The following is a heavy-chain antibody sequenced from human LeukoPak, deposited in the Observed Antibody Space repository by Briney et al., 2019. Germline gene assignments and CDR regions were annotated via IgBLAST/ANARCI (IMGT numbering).Heavy chain of an antibody. CDR2: FDPEDGET. D-gene: IGHD1-14*01. CDR1: GYTLTELS. CDR3: ATVENRHEYFQH. Sequence: ASVKVSCKVSGYTLTELSMHWVRQAPGKGLERMGGFDPEDGETIYAQKFQGRVTMTEDTSTDTAYMELSSLRSEDTAVYYCATVENRHEYFQHWGQGTLVTVSS. V-gene: IGHV1-24*01. J-gene: IGHJ1*01.